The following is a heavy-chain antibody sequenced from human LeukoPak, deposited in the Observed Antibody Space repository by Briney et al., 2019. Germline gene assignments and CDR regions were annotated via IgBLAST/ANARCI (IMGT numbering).Heavy chain of an antibody. J-gene: IGHJ4*02. CDR3: ARAVISFAGLIAKGFDS. V-gene: IGHV4-61*05. CDR1: GGSISSSSHY. Sequence: SETLSLTCTVSGGSISSSSHYWGWIRQPPGKGLEWIGYIYYSGFTDYNPSLKSRVTMSVDTSKNQFSLKLGSVTAADTAVYYCARAVISFAGLIAKGFDSWGQGTLVTISP. D-gene: IGHD3-16*02. CDR2: IYYSGFT.